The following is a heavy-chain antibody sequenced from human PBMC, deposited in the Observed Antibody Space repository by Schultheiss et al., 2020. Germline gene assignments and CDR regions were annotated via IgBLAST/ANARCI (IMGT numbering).Heavy chain of an antibody. CDR3: ARRDSSGWYKFDY. D-gene: IGHD6-19*01. Sequence: SQTLSLTCTVSGGSISSGDYYWSWVRQPPGKGLEWIGEIYHSGSTNYNPSLKSRVNISVDKSKNQFSLKLSSVTAADTAVYYCARRDSSGWYKFDYWGQGTLVTVSS. CDR2: IYHSGST. J-gene: IGHJ4*02. V-gene: IGHV4-4*02. CDR1: GGSISSGDYY.